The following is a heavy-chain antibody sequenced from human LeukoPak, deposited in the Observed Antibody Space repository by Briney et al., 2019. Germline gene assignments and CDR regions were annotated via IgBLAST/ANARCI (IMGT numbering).Heavy chain of an antibody. CDR1: GFTFTTYW. CDR2: ISYDGSNK. CDR3: ARDDRDY. D-gene: IGHD3-22*01. J-gene: IGHJ4*02. Sequence: PTGGSLRLSCAASGFTFTTYWMHWVRQAPGKGLEWVAVISYDGSNKYYADSVKGRFTISRDNSKNTLYLQMNSLRAEDTAVYYCARDDRDYWGQGTLVTVSS. V-gene: IGHV3-30*03.